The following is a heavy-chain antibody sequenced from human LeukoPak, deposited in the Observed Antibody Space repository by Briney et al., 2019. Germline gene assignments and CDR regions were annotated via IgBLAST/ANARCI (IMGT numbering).Heavy chain of an antibody. CDR3: ARGFKYGGNSNMDY. CDR2: INSDGSST. D-gene: IGHD4-23*01. Sequence: QTGGSLRLSCAASGFTFSSYWMHWVRQAPGKGLVWVSRINSDGSSTSYADSVKGRFAISRDNAKNTLYLQMNSLRAEDTAVYYCARGFKYGGNSNMDYWGQGTLVTASS. CDR1: GFTFSSYW. V-gene: IGHV3-74*01. J-gene: IGHJ4*02.